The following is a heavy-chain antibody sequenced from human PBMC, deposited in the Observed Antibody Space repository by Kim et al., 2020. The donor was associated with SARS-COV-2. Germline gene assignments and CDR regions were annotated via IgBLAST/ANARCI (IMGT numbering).Heavy chain of an antibody. V-gene: IGHV5-51*01. Sequence: GESLKISCKGSGYSFTNHWIGWVRQMPGKGLEWMGIIYPDNSDTRYSPSFQGQVTFSADKSITTAYLQWSSLKASDTAMYYCARHSDLYYGNNHPYDYWGQGTLVTVSS. CDR2: IYPDNSDT. J-gene: IGHJ4*02. CDR3: ARHSDLYYGNNHPYDY. D-gene: IGHD3-10*01. CDR1: GYSFTNHW.